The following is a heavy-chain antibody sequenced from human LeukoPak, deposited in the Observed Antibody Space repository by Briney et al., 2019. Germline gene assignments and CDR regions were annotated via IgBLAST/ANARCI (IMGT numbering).Heavy chain of an antibody. Sequence: GGSLRLSCAASGFTFSSYWMSWVRQAPGKGLEWVSAISGSGGSTYYADSVKGRFTISRDNSKNTLYLQMNSLRAEDTAVYYCAKDPPYYYGSGSYVRPNDYWGQGTLVTVSS. V-gene: IGHV3-23*01. CDR3: AKDPPYYYGSGSYVRPNDY. J-gene: IGHJ4*02. CDR2: ISGSGGST. CDR1: GFTFSSYW. D-gene: IGHD3-10*01.